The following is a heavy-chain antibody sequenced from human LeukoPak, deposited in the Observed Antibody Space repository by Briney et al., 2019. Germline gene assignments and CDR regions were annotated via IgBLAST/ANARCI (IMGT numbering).Heavy chain of an antibody. J-gene: IGHJ6*02. Sequence: ASVNVSCKASGYTFTVYYMHWVRQAPGQGLEWMGRINPNSGGTNYAQKLQGRVTMTRDTSISTAYMELSRLRSDDTAVYYCARDGAYYYDSSGSGDYYYYGMDVWGQGPTVTVSS. CDR2: INPNSGGT. CDR1: GYTFTVYY. CDR3: ARDGAYYYDSSGSGDYYYYGMDV. D-gene: IGHD3-22*01. V-gene: IGHV1-2*06.